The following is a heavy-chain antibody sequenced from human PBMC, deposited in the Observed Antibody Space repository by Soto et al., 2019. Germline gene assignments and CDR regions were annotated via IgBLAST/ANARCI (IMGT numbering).Heavy chain of an antibody. CDR2: INPNSGNI. D-gene: IGHD3-10*01. CDR3: ATGPASGSYYLLDY. J-gene: IGHJ4*02. Sequence: ASVKVSCKASGDTFTTYDINWVRQATGHGLEWMGWINPNSGNIGYAQRFQGRVTMTRDTAIRTAYMEVSSLRSDDTAVYYCATGPASGSYYLLDYWGQGTLVTVSS. V-gene: IGHV1-8*01. CDR1: GDTFTTYD.